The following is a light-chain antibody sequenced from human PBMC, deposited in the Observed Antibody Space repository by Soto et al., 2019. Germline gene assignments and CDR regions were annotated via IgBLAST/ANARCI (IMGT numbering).Light chain of an antibody. CDR1: QSLNRRY. CDR3: QQYDNWPQT. J-gene: IGKJ1*01. CDR2: DAS. Sequence: EILLTQSPGTLSLSPGERATLSCRASQSLNRRYLAWYQQKPGQAPRLLIYDASRRATDIPDRFSGSGSGTEFTLTISSLQSVDFAVYYCQQYDNWPQTFGQGTKVDIK. V-gene: IGKV3-20*01.